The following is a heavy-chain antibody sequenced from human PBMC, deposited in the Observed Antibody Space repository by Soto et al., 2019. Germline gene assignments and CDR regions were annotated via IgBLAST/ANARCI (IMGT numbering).Heavy chain of an antibody. CDR1: GYTFAGYY. D-gene: IGHD3-10*01. CDR2: INPNSGGT. J-gene: IGHJ5*02. V-gene: IGHV1-2*02. Sequence: ASVKVSCKASGYTFAGYYRQWVRQAPGQGLERMGGINPNSGGTNYAQKFQGRVTMTKDTSINTAYMELSSLRSEDTAVYYCVTVPYYYGSGSYPYNWFDPWGQGTLVTVSS. CDR3: VTVPYYYGSGSYPYNWFDP.